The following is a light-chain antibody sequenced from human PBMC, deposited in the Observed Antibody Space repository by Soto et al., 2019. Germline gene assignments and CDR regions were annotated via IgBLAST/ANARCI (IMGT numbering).Light chain of an antibody. Sequence: SALTQPASVSGSPGQSITISCVGTSGDIGDYNYVSWYQQHPGKVPKVIIYDVSNRPSGVSYRFSGTKSGNTASLTVSGLQAEDEADYYCCSYTRSGTLIFGTGTKVPVL. CDR2: DVS. CDR1: SGDIGDYNY. CDR3: CSYTRSGTLI. V-gene: IGLV2-14*01. J-gene: IGLJ1*01.